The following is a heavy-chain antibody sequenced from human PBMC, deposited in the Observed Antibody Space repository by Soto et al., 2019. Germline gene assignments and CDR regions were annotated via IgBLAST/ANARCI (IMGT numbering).Heavy chain of an antibody. CDR1: GFTFSSYG. V-gene: IGHV3-30*18. CDR2: ISYDGSNK. Sequence: QVQLVESGGGVVQPGRSLRLSCAASGFTFSSYGMHWVRQALGKGLEWVAVISYDGSNKYYADSVKGRLTISRDNSKNTLYLQMNSLRAEDTAVYYCAKDLGYGDYPNPFDYWGQGTLVTVSS. D-gene: IGHD4-17*01. J-gene: IGHJ4*02. CDR3: AKDLGYGDYPNPFDY.